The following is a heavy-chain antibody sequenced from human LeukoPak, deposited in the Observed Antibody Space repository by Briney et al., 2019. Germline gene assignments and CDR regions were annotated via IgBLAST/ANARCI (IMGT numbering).Heavy chain of an antibody. CDR2: ISPNSGDT. Sequence: GESLKVSCKASGYTFTDSYMDWVRQAPGQGLEWMGWISPNSGDTNYAQKFQGRVTMTRDTSISTAYMELSRLTSDDTAVYYCTRDINWNYGYWGQGTLVTVSS. V-gene: IGHV1-2*02. J-gene: IGHJ4*02. D-gene: IGHD1-7*01. CDR3: TRDINWNYGY. CDR1: GYTFTDSY.